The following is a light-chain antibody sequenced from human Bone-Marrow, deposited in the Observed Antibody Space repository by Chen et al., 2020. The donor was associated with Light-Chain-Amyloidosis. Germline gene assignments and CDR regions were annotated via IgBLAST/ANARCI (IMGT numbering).Light chain of an antibody. V-gene: IGLV3-25*03. CDR2: RDT. CDR3: QSADSSGTYEVI. CDR1: DLPTKY. J-gene: IGLJ2*01. Sequence: SYDLTHPPSGSVSQEHTARTPGSGDDLPTKYAYWYQQKPGQAPVLVIHRDTERPSGISERFSGSSSGTTATLTISGVQAEDEADYHCQSADSSGTYEVIFGGGTKLTVL.